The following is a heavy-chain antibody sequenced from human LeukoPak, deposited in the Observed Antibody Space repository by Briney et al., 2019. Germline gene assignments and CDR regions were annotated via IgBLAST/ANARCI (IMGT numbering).Heavy chain of an antibody. V-gene: IGHV1-24*01. CDR1: GYTLTELS. CDR2: FDPEDGET. Sequence: ASVKVSCKVSGYTLTELSMHWVRQAPGKGLEWMGGFDPEDGETIYAQKFQGRVTMTEDTSTDTAYMELSSLRSEDTAVYYCATIIVVVPAATTGYAFDIWGQGTMVTVSS. D-gene: IGHD2-2*01. CDR3: ATIIVVVPAATTGYAFDI. J-gene: IGHJ3*02.